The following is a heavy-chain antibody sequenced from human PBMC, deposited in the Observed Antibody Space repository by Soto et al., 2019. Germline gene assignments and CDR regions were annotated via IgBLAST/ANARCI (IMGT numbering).Heavy chain of an antibody. D-gene: IGHD2-15*01. V-gene: IGHV3-48*02. CDR2: ISSSSSTI. CDR1: GFTFSSYR. CDR3: ARSRYCSGGSCYDAFDI. J-gene: IGHJ3*02. Sequence: GGSLRFSCAASGFTFSSYRMNWVRQAPGKGLEWVSYISSSSSTIYYADSVKGRFTISRDNAKNSLYLQMNSLRDEDTAVYYCARSRYCSGGSCYDAFDIWGQGTMVTVSS.